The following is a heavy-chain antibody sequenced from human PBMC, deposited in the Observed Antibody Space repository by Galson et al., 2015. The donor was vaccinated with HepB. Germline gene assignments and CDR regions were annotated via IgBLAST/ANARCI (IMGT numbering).Heavy chain of an antibody. CDR2: LYYSGSP. D-gene: IGHD2-2*02. Sequence: SETLSLTCTVSGGSISSSNYYWGWLRQPPGKGLEWIGTLYYSGSPYYNPSLRSRVTISVDTSKNQFSLKLSSVTAADTAVYYCARDCSQTNIVVVPAAIFCNWGQGTLVTVSS. CDR1: GGSISSSNYY. J-gene: IGHJ4*02. V-gene: IGHV4-39*07. CDR3: ARDCSQTNIVVVPAAIFCN.